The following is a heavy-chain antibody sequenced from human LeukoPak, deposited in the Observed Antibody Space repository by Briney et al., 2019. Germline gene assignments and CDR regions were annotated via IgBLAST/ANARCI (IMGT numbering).Heavy chain of an antibody. J-gene: IGHJ4*02. Sequence: GGSLRLSCSASGFTFSSYAMHWVRQAPGKGLEYVSAISSNGGSTYYADSVKGRFTISRDNSKNTLYLQMSSLRAEDTAVYYCVKGRHSSSWYHPFDYWGQGTLVTASS. CDR1: GFTFSSYA. V-gene: IGHV3-64D*06. D-gene: IGHD6-13*01. CDR2: ISSNGGST. CDR3: VKGRHSSSWYHPFDY.